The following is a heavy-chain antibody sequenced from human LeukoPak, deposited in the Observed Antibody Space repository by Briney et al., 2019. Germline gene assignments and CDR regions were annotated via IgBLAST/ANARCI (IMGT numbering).Heavy chain of an antibody. CDR3: ARLNGYPYYFDY. J-gene: IGHJ4*02. D-gene: IGHD5-24*01. Sequence: GESLKISCKGSEYSFTNSWIGWVRQMPGKGLEWMGIIYPSDSDTRYSPSFQGQVTISADKSVSTAYLQWSSLKASDTAMYYCARLNGYPYYFDYWGQGTLVTVSS. CDR2: IYPSDSDT. CDR1: EYSFTNSW. V-gene: IGHV5-51*01.